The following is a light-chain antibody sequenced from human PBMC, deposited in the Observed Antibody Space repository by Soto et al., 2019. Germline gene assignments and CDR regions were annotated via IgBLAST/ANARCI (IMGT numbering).Light chain of an antibody. CDR1: SSDVGAYNY. CDR3: SSYTNSNTVL. Sequence: QSALTQPASVSGSPGQSITISCTGTSSDVGAYNYVSWYQQRPGKAPKLMIYDVTNRPSGVSNRFSGSKSGSTASLTISGRQAEDEADYYCSSYTNSNTVLFGGGTKLTVL. CDR2: DVT. J-gene: IGLJ2*01. V-gene: IGLV2-14*03.